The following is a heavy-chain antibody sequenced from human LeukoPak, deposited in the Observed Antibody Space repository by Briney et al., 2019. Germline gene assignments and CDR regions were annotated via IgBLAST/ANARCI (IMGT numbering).Heavy chain of an antibody. J-gene: IGHJ5*02. CDR3: ARVRIAARPWWFDP. CDR1: GYTFTSYD. Sequence: GASVKVSCKASGYTFTSYDSNWVRQATGQGLEWMGWMNPNSGNTGYAQKFQGRVTMTRNTSISTAYMELSSLRSEDTAVYYCARVRIAARPWWFDPWGQGTLVTVSS. D-gene: IGHD6-6*01. V-gene: IGHV1-8*01. CDR2: MNPNSGNT.